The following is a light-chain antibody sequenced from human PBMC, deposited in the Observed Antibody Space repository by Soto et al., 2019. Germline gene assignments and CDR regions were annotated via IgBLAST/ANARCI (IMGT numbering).Light chain of an antibody. CDR2: QTS. CDR3: QQYNSWPLT. J-gene: IGKJ4*01. V-gene: IGKV3D-15*01. Sequence: EIVLTQSPATLSSFPGDRVTLSCRASQYINTRLAWYQHRPGQAPRLLIYQTSLRATGIPTRISGSGSGTEFTLTISSLQSEDFAVYYCQQYNSWPLTFGGGTKVDIK. CDR1: QYINTR.